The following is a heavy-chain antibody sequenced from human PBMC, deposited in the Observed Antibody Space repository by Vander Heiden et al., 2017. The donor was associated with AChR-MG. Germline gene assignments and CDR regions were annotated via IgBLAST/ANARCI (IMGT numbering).Heavy chain of an antibody. Sequence: EVQLVESGGGLVQPGRSLRLSCAASGFTFDDYAMHWVRQAPGKGLEWVSGISWNSGSIGYADSVKGRFTISRDNAKNSLYLQMNSLRAEDTALYYCAKGHGDYGEGWWYFDLWGRGTLVTVSS. CDR3: AKGHGDYGEGWWYFDL. CDR1: GFTFDDYA. CDR2: ISWNSGSI. J-gene: IGHJ2*01. D-gene: IGHD4-17*01. V-gene: IGHV3-9*01.